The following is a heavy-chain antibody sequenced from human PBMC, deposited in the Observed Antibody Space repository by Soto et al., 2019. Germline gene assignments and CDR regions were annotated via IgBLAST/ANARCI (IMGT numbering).Heavy chain of an antibody. Sequence: QVQLVQSGAEVKKPGSSVKVSCTASGGTFISYAFSWVRQAPGQGLEWMGGIIPIFGTPNYAQKFEGRVTITADKSPSTGYMDLRRLRSEDGAVYYCAGSLITFGGVIADYGMDVWGQGTTVTVSS. J-gene: IGHJ6*02. D-gene: IGHD3-16*02. CDR1: GGTFISYA. CDR3: AGSLITFGGVIADYGMDV. V-gene: IGHV1-69*06. CDR2: IIPIFGTP.